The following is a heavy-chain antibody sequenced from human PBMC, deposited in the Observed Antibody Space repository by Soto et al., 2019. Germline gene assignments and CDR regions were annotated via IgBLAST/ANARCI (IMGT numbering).Heavy chain of an antibody. CDR3: AREIVTAGGNNYFDP. D-gene: IGHD2-21*02. V-gene: IGHV4-4*02. Sequence: SETLSLTSGVSGGTVASSHWWTWVRPSPGGGLEWIGNVYHTGDTNFNPSLQSRVTISVDKSNNQFSLRLNSLTAADTAVYFCAREIVTAGGNNYFDPWGPGTLVTVSS. CDR2: VYHTGDT. J-gene: IGHJ5*02. CDR1: GGTVASSHW.